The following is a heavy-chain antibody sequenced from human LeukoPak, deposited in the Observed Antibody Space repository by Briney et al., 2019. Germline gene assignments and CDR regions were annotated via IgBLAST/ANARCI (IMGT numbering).Heavy chain of an antibody. J-gene: IGHJ4*02. V-gene: IGHV3-48*04. CDR1: GFTFSTYS. CDR3: ARDVAADCGGDCYSGFDY. D-gene: IGHD2-21*02. CDR2: ISSSGSTI. Sequence: GGSLRLSCAASGFTFSTYSMNWVRQAPGKGLAWVSYISSSGSTIYYADSVKGRFSISRDNAKDSLYLQMNTLRVEDTAVYFCARDVAADCGGDCYSGFDYWGQGALVTVSS.